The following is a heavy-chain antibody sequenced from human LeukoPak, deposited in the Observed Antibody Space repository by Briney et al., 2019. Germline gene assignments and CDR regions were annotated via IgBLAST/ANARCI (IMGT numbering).Heavy chain of an antibody. D-gene: IGHD3-22*01. V-gene: IGHV1-18*01. J-gene: IGHJ3*02. Sequence: ASVKVSCKASGYTFTSYGISWVRQAPGQGLEWMGWISAYNGNTNYAQKLQARVTMTTDTSTSTTYMELRSLRSDDTAVYYCARSLDYYDSSGEGDAFDIWGQGTMVTVSS. CDR2: ISAYNGNT. CDR1: GYTFTSYG. CDR3: ARSLDYYDSSGEGDAFDI.